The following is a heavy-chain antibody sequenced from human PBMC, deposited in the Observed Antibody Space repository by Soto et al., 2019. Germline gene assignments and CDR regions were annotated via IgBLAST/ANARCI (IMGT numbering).Heavy chain of an antibody. CDR1: GGSISSSSYY. Sequence: PSETLSLTCTVSGGSISSSSYYWGWIRQPPGKGLEWIGSIYYSGSTYYNPSLKSRVTISVDTSKNQFSLKLSSVTAADTAVYYCARREQLGYFDYWGQGTLVTVSS. D-gene: IGHD6-6*01. V-gene: IGHV4-39*01. CDR3: ARREQLGYFDY. CDR2: IYYSGST. J-gene: IGHJ4*02.